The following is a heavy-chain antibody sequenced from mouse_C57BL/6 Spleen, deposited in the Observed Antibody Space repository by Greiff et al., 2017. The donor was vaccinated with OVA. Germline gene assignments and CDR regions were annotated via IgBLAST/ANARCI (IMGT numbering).Heavy chain of an antibody. V-gene: IGHV1-59*01. CDR1: GYTFTSSW. J-gene: IGHJ4*01. D-gene: IGHD2-4*01. CDR3: ARNDYDVGMDY. CDR2: IDPSDSYT. Sequence: QVQLQQPGAELVRPGTSVKLSCKASGYTFTSSWMHWVKQRPGQGLEWIGVIDPSDSYTNYNQKFKGKATLTVDTSSSTAYMQLSSLTSEDSAVYYCARNDYDVGMDYWGQGTSVTVSS.